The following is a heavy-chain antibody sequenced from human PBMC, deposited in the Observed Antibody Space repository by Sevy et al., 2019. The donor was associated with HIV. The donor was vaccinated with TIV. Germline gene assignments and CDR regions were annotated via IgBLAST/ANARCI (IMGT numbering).Heavy chain of an antibody. CDR3: ARIKGASSSYAMDV. CDR2: IYSAGTT. D-gene: IGHD2-2*01. CDR1: GLTVGSLS. V-gene: IGHV3-53*01. J-gene: IGHJ6*02. Sequence: VGSLRLSCVASGLTVGSLSINWVRQAPGKGLEWVSLIYSAGTTFYSDSVKGRFTISRDNSNNTLDLQMNRLRAEDTAIYYCARIKGASSSYAMDVWGQGTTVTVSS.